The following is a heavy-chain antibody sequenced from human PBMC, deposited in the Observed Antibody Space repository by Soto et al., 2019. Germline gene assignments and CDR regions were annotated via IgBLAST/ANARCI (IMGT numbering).Heavy chain of an antibody. CDR1: GGSISSYY. D-gene: IGHD2-2*01. V-gene: IGHV4-59*01. J-gene: IGHJ6*03. CDR3: ARNVDCSSTSCYLYMDV. CDR2: IYYSGST. Sequence: SETLSLTCTVSGGSISSYYWSWIRQPPGKGLEWIGYIYYSGSTNYNPSLKSRVTISVDTSKNQFSLKLSSVTAADTAVYYCARNVDCSSTSCYLYMDVWGKGTTVTVSS.